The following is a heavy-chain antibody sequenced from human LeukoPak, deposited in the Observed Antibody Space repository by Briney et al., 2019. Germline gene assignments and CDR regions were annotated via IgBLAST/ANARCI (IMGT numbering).Heavy chain of an antibody. CDR1: GGSISSGGYS. CDR3: ARSELAYDYVWGSYRD. CDR2: IYHSGST. D-gene: IGHD3-16*02. V-gene: IGHV4-30-2*01. Sequence: SETLSLTCAVSGGSISSGGYSWSWIRQPPGKGLEWIGYIYHSGSTYYNPSLKSRVTISVDTSKNQFSLKLSSVTAADTAVYYCARSELAYDYVWGSYRDWGQGTLVTVSS. J-gene: IGHJ4*02.